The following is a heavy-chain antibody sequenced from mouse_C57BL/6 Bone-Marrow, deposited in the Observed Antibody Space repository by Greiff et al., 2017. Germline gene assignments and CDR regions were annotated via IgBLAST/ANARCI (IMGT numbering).Heavy chain of an antibody. CDR1: GYTFTSYW. J-gene: IGHJ2*01. V-gene: IGHV1-53*01. D-gene: IGHD1-2*01. CDR2: INPNNGGT. CDR3: ARLRPDY. Sequence: QVQLQQPGTELVKPGASVKLSCKASGYTFTSYWMHWVKQRPGQGLEWIGDINPNNGGTSYNQKFKGKATLTVDKSSSTAYMELRSLTSEDSAVYYCARLRPDYWGQGTTLTVSS.